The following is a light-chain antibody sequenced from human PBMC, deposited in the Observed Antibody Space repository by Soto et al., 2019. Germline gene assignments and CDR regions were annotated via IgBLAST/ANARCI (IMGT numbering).Light chain of an antibody. J-gene: IGKJ1*01. CDR2: KAS. Sequence: DIQMTQSPSTLSASVGDRVTITCRASQSISSWLAWYQQKAGQAPKVLIYKASRLESGVPPRFSGSGSGTEYSLTISSLQPDDFGTYYYQQYDSYPRTFGQGTRVEI. CDR3: QQYDSYPRT. V-gene: IGKV1-5*03. CDR1: QSISSW.